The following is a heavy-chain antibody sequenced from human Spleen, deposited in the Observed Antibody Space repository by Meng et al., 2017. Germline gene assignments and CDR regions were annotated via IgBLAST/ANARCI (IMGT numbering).Heavy chain of an antibody. CDR2: VYQSGST. CDR1: GYSISSGYY. D-gene: IGHD3-22*01. Sequence: SETLSLTCSVSGYSISSGYYWGWIRQPPGKGLEWIGSVYQSGSTYYNPSLRNRVSISVDTSKNQFSLKLSSVTAADTAVYYCARVSRGGITMIDLIDYWGQGTLVTVSS. V-gene: IGHV4-38-2*02. J-gene: IGHJ4*02. CDR3: ARVSRGGITMIDLIDY.